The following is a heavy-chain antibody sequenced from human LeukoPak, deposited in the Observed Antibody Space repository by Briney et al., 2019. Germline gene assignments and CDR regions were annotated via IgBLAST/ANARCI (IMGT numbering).Heavy chain of an antibody. Sequence: SETLSLTCTVSGGSISSGSYYWSWIRQPAGKGLEWIGYVYSSEITNYNPSLKSRVTLSVDTSENQFSLRLSSVTAADTAVYYCARCDSVTALDYWGQGTLVTVSS. J-gene: IGHJ4*02. V-gene: IGHV4-61*10. CDR3: ARCDSVTALDY. CDR2: VYSSEIT. D-gene: IGHD5-18*01. CDR1: GGSISSGSYY.